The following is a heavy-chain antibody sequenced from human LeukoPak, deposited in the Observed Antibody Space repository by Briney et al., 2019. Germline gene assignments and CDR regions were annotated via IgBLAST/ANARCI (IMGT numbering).Heavy chain of an antibody. D-gene: IGHD3-3*01. J-gene: IGHJ4*02. Sequence: PSETLSLTCTVSGYSISSGYYWGWIRQPPGKGLEWIGSIYHSGNTYYNPSLKSRVTISVDTSKNQFSLKLSSVTAADTAVYYCARSDFWSAYYNYWGQGTLVTVSS. CDR1: GYSISSGYY. CDR3: ARSDFWSAYYNY. CDR2: IYHSGNT. V-gene: IGHV4-38-2*02.